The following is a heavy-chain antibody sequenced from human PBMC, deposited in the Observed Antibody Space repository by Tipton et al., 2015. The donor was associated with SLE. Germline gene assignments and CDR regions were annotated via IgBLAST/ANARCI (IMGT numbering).Heavy chain of an antibody. CDR2: FFYSGGT. Sequence: TLSLTCTVPGGSIGSYSWSWIRQPPGKGLEWLGFFFYSGGTNYNPSLKSRVTLSRDTSKNQFSLSLSSVTAADTAVYYCARHHSGWKELYYFDFWGQGTLVTVSS. CDR1: GGSIGSYS. V-gene: IGHV4-59*08. J-gene: IGHJ4*02. CDR3: ARHHSGWKELYYFDF. D-gene: IGHD6-19*01.